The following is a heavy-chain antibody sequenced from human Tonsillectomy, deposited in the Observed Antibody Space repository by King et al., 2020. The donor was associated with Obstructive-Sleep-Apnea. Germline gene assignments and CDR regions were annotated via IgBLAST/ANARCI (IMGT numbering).Heavy chain of an antibody. Sequence: VQLVESGGGVVQPGGSLILSCAVSGVSFCTFGMHWFRQAPGKGREGVAFLWYDGNKKNYSDSVKSRLTISRDNSKNMLYQQINNPRVEDTAVYYCAKDGTTVVESPYFDYWGQGTLVTVSS. CDR2: LWYDGNKK. V-gene: IGHV3-30*02. J-gene: IGHJ4*02. D-gene: IGHD4-23*01. CDR3: AKDGTTVVESPYFDY. CDR1: GVSFCTFG.